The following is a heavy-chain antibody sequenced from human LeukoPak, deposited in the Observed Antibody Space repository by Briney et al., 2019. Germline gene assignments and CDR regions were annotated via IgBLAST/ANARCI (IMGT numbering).Heavy chain of an antibody. CDR1: GYSFTSYW. CDR3: ACRDLTSTWSFP. V-gene: IGHV5-51*01. Sequence: GESLKISCKGSGYSFTSYWIGWVRQMPGKGMEWMGVIYPGDSRIRYNPSFQGQVTISVDKSISTAYLQWVSLKASDTAMYYCACRDLTSTWSFPWGQETLVTVSS. CDR2: IYPGDSRI. D-gene: IGHD6-13*01. J-gene: IGHJ5*02.